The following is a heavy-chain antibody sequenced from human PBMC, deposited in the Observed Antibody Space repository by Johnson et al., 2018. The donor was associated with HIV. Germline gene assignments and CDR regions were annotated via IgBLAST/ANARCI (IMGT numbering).Heavy chain of an antibody. CDR2: ISSSGSTI. CDR3: ARDRGQWLLGMSDACDI. D-gene: IGHD3-22*01. CDR1: GFTVSDSY. V-gene: IGHV3-11*04. J-gene: IGHJ3*02. Sequence: VQLVESGGGLVQPGGSLRLSCSASGFTVSDSYMTWTRQAPGNGLGFVSYISSSGSTIYYADSVTGRFTISRDNAKNSLYLQLNSLRAEDTAVDYCARDRGQWLLGMSDACDIWGQGTMVTVSS.